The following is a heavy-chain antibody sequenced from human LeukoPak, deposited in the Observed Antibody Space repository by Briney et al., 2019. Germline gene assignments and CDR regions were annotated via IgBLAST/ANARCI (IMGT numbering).Heavy chain of an antibody. CDR1: GFTFSNYA. D-gene: IGHD2-21*01. Sequence: GGSLRLSCAFSGFTFSNYAMSWVRQAPGKGLEWISGITDSGRSSYFADSVRGRFTVSRDKSKNTLYLQMNSLRAEDTALYFCAKDGGGNCYDPIDYWGQGILVTVSS. J-gene: IGHJ4*02. CDR3: AKDGGGNCYDPIDY. CDR2: ITDSGRSS. V-gene: IGHV3-23*01.